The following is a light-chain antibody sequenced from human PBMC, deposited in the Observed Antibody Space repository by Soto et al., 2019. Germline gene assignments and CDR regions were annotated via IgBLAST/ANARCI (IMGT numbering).Light chain of an antibody. CDR1: SSDVGGYNY. Sequence: QSVQTQPASVSGSPGQSITISCTGTSSDVGGYNYVSWYQQHPGKAPKLMIYEVSNRPSGVSNRFSGSKSGNTASLTISGLQAEDEADYYCGSYATSSTLVVFGGGTKVTVL. V-gene: IGLV2-14*01. CDR3: GSYATSSTLVV. CDR2: EVS. J-gene: IGLJ3*02.